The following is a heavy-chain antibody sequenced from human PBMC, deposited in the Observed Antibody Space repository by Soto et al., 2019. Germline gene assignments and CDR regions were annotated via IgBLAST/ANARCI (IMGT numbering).Heavy chain of an antibody. Sequence: QVQLVQSGAEVKKPGASVKVSCKTSGYTFTNFGLSWVRQAPGQGLEWMGWISANNGNTNYAQNFQGRVTMTTDTTTCTAYMGLRSLRSDETSGYYCVRGGAPFDYWGQGTLVTVSS. CDR2: ISANNGNT. CDR1: GYTFTNFG. D-gene: IGHD3-16*01. J-gene: IGHJ4*02. V-gene: IGHV1-18*01. CDR3: VRGGAPFDY.